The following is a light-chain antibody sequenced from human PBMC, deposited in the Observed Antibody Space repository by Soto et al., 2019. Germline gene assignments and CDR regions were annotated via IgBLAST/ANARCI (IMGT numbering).Light chain of an antibody. CDR1: QSLLYSDGKTF. CDR3: MQGTHWPLT. V-gene: IGKV2-30*01. CDR2: EVS. Sequence: VVMTQSPLSLPVTLGQPASVSCRSSQSLLYSDGKTFLTWFHQRPGQAPRRLIYEVSNRDSGVPDRFSGSGSGTDFTLKISRVEAEDVGLYYCMQGTHWPLTFGGGTKVDSK. J-gene: IGKJ4*01.